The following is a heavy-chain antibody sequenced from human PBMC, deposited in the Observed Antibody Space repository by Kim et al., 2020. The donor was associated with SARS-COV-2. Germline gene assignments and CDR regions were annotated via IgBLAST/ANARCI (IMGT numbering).Heavy chain of an antibody. D-gene: IGHD6-13*01. CDR1: GGTFSSYA. J-gene: IGHJ6*02. CDR2: IIPIFGTA. CDR3: ARGGYSSRGELYYYYGMDV. Sequence: SVKVSCKASGGTFSSYAISWVRQAPGQGLEWMGGIIPIFGTANYAQKFQGRVTITADESTSTAYMELSSLRSEDTAVYYCARGGYSSRGELYYYYGMDVWGQGTTVTVSS. V-gene: IGHV1-69*13.